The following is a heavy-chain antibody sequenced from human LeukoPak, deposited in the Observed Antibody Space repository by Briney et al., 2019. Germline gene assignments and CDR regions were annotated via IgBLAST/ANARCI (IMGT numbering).Heavy chain of an antibody. Sequence: GGSLRLSCAASGFTFSSYAMSWVRQAPGKGLGWVSAIRGRGGSTYYEDSVKGRFTISRDNSKNTLYLQMNSLRAEDTAVYYCARETPYGSGSYPFDYWGQGILVTVSS. CDR3: ARETPYGSGSYPFDY. CDR2: IRGRGGST. D-gene: IGHD3-10*01. V-gene: IGHV3-23*01. CDR1: GFTFSSYA. J-gene: IGHJ4*02.